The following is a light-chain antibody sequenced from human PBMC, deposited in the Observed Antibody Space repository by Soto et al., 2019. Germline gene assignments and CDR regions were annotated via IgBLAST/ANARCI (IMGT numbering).Light chain of an antibody. CDR1: QSLVHSNGNTY. J-gene: IGKJ2*01. CDR3: MQGTHWSGT. CDR2: KVS. Sequence: DVVMTQSPLSLPVTLGQPASISCRSRQSLVHSNGNTYLNWFQQRPGQSPRRLIYKVSNRDYGDPDSFIGSGSVTDFTLKISRVEAEDVRLYYCMQGTHWSGTLGHRTQLEI. V-gene: IGKV2-30*02.